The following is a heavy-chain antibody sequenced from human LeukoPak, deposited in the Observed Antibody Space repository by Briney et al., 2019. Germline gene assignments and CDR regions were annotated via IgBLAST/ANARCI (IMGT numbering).Heavy chain of an antibody. CDR2: INHSGST. Sequence: PSETLSLTCTVSGGSVSSGTYYWSWIRQPPGKGLEWIGEINHSGSTNYNPSLKSRVTISVDTSKNQFSLKLSSVTAADTAVYYCARTGYSYGYFNSARFDYWGQGTLVTVSS. D-gene: IGHD5-18*01. V-gene: IGHV4-39*07. CDR3: ARTGYSYGYFNSARFDY. CDR1: GGSVSSGTYY. J-gene: IGHJ4*02.